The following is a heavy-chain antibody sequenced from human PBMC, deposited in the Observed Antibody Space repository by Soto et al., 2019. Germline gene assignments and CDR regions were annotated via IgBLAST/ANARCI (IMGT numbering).Heavy chain of an antibody. Sequence: EVQLVESGGGLVQPGGSLRLSCAASGFTFSSYWMSWVRQAPGKGLEWVANIKQDGSEKYYVDSVRGRFTISRDNAKNSMYLQLNSLRAEDTAVYYCASVAGPGFDYWGQGNLFTVSS. D-gene: IGHD1-1*01. V-gene: IGHV3-7*01. J-gene: IGHJ4*02. CDR2: IKQDGSEK. CDR3: ASVAGPGFDY. CDR1: GFTFSSYW.